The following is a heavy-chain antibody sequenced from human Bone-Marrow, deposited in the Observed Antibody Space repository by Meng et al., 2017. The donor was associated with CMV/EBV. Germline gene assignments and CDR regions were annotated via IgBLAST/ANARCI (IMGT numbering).Heavy chain of an antibody. V-gene: IGHV3-33*03. D-gene: IGHD1-1*01. CDR1: GFIFSSYG. J-gene: IGHJ6*02. CDR3: AKDGRPPGTYYYGMDV. CDR2: IWYDGSNK. Sequence: GESLKISCAASGFIFSSYGIHWVRQAPGKGLEWVAIIWYDGSNKHYADSVKGRFTISRDNSKNTMYLQMNSLRAEDTAVYYCAKDGRPPGTYYYGMDVWGHGTTVTVSS.